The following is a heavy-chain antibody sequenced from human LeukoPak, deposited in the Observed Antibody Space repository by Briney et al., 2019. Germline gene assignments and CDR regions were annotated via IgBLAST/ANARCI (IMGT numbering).Heavy chain of an antibody. CDR3: ARDPGIAAAGALIWDY. V-gene: IGHV1-18*01. CDR1: GYTFTSYG. CDR2: ISAYNGNT. Sequence: GASVKVSCKASGYTFTSYGISWVRQAPGQGLEWMGWISAYNGNTNYAQKFQGRVTMTRDTSISTAYMELSRLRSDDTAVYYCARDPGIAAAGALIWDYWGQGTLVTVSS. D-gene: IGHD6-13*01. J-gene: IGHJ4*02.